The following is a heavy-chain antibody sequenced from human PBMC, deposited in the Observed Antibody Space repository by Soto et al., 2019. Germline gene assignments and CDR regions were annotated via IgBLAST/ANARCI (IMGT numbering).Heavy chain of an antibody. Sequence: GGSLRLSCAASGFTFGSYWMHWVRQAPGKGLVWVSRINGDGSTTSYADSVKGRFTISRDNAKNTLNLQMNSLRAEDTAVYYCARADSSGYYYVKAFDIWGQGTLVTVSS. CDR2: INGDGSTT. D-gene: IGHD3-22*01. CDR1: GFTFGSYW. CDR3: ARADSSGYYYVKAFDI. V-gene: IGHV3-74*01. J-gene: IGHJ3*02.